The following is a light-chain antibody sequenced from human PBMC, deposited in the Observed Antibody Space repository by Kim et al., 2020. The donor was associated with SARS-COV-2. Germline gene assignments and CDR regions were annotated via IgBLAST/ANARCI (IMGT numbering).Light chain of an antibody. J-gene: IGLJ3*02. CDR2: DVS. CDR3: CSYAGTWV. CDR1: SSDVGGYNS. V-gene: IGLV2-11*01. Sequence: QSSLTQPRSVSGSPGQSVTISCTGTSSDVGGYNSVSWYQQHPDKALKLMIYDVSKRPSGVPDRFSGSKSGITASLTISGLQADDEADYYCCSYAGTWVFGGGTQLTVL.